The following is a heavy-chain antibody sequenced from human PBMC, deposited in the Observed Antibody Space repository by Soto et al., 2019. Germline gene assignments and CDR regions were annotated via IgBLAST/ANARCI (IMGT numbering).Heavy chain of an antibody. CDR1: GFTFSNAW. CDR3: TTSLSDLTTQQFSYYGMDV. J-gene: IGHJ6*02. D-gene: IGHD3-22*01. CDR2: IKSKTDGGTT. V-gene: IGHV3-15*07. Sequence: PGGSLRLSCAASGFTFSNAWMNWVRQAPGKGLEWVGRIKSKTDGGTTDYAAPVKGRFTISRDDSKNTLYLQMNSLKTEDTAVYYCTTSLSDLTTQQFSYYGMDVWGQGTTVTVSS.